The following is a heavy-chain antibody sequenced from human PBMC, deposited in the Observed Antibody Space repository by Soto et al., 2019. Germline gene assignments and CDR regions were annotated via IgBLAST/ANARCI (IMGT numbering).Heavy chain of an antibody. J-gene: IGHJ4*02. CDR1: GFTFSSYG. Sequence: QVQLVESGGGVVQPGRSLRLSCAASGFTFSSYGMHWVRQAPGKGLEWVAVISYDGSNKYYADSVKGRFTISRDNSKNTRYLQMHSLRAEDTAVYYCAKDQGPRYYDFWSGLYYFDYWGQGTLVTVSS. D-gene: IGHD3-3*01. CDR2: ISYDGSNK. V-gene: IGHV3-30*18. CDR3: AKDQGPRYYDFWSGLYYFDY.